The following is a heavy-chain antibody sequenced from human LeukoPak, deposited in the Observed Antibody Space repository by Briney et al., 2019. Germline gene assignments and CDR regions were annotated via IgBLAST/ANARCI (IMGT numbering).Heavy chain of an antibody. CDR2: IGQDGREK. J-gene: IGHJ6*02. V-gene: IGHV3-7*01. D-gene: IGHD2-15*01. CDR1: GFTFRSYW. CDR3: ARVRDKRYYYYGMDV. Sequence: PGGSLRLSCAASGFTFRSYWLTWVRQAPGKGLEWVANIGQDGREKYYVDSVKGRFTISRDNAKNSLYLQMNSLRAEDTAVYYCARVRDKRYYYYGMDVWGQGTTVTVSS.